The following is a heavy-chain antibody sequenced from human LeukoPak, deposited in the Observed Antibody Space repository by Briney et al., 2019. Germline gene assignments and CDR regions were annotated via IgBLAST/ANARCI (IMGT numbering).Heavy chain of an antibody. CDR2: IYTSGST. CDR1: GGSISSYY. CDR3: ARGGRFWSGYYREYNWFDP. D-gene: IGHD3-3*01. J-gene: IGHJ5*02. V-gene: IGHV4-4*07. Sequence: SETLSLTCTVSGGSISSYYWSWIRQPAGKGLEWIGRIYTSGSTNYNPSLKSRVTMSVDTSKNQFSLKLSSVTAADTAVYYCARGGRFWSGYYREYNWFDPWGQGTLVTVSS.